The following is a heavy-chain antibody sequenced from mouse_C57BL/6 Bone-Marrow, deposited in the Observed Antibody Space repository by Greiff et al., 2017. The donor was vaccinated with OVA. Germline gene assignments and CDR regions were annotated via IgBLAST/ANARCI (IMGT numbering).Heavy chain of an antibody. V-gene: IGHV5-4*03. D-gene: IGHD1-1*01. Sequence: EVKLMESGGGLVKPGGSLKLSCAASGFTFSSYAMSWVRQTPEKRLEWVATISDGGSYTYYPDNVKGRFTISRDTAQNNLYLQMSQLKSDDTAMYYCARALYYYGSSAWFAYWGQGTLVTVSS. CDR3: ARALYYYGSSAWFAY. CDR2: ISDGGSYT. J-gene: IGHJ3*01. CDR1: GFTFSSYA.